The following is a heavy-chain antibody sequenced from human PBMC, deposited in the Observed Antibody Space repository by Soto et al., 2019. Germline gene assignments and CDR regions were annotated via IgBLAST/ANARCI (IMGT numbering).Heavy chain of an antibody. CDR2: IKQDGSEK. CDR1: GFTFSSYW. CDR3: ATHPYEAILTGYIYYDY. J-gene: IGHJ4*02. V-gene: IGHV3-7*05. Sequence: HPGGSLRLSCAASGFTFSSYWMSWVRQAPGKGLEWVANIKQDGSEKYYVDSVKGRFTISRDNAKNSLYLQMNSLRAEDTAVYYCATHPYEAILTGYIYYDYWGQGTLVTVSS. D-gene: IGHD3-9*01.